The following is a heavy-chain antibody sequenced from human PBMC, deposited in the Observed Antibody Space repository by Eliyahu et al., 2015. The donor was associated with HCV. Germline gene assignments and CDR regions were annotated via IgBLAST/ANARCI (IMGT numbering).Heavy chain of an antibody. Sequence: QVQLQESGPGLVKPSETLSXTXXVSGASIXSXRXYWGWIRXPPGKGLEWIGNIYYTGDTYYNPSLRSRVTVSLDTSKNQFSLDLTSMTAADTAVYYCARMGTLDDWGQGILVTVSS. CDR1: GASIXSXRXY. CDR2: IYYTGDT. J-gene: IGHJ4*02. V-gene: IGHV4-39*01. CDR3: ARMGTLDD. D-gene: IGHD7-27*01.